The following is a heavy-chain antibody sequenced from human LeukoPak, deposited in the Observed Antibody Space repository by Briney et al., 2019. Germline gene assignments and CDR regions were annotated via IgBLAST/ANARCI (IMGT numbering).Heavy chain of an antibody. D-gene: IGHD5-12*01. CDR2: IIPIFGTA. CDR3: ASNRYSGYDWDDY. Sequence: SVKVSCKASGGTFSSYAISWVRQVPGQGLEWMGGIIPIFGTANYAQKFQGRVTITADESTSTAYMELSSLRSEDTAVYYCASNRYSGYDWDDYWGQGTLVTVSS. V-gene: IGHV1-69*13. CDR1: GGTFSSYA. J-gene: IGHJ4*02.